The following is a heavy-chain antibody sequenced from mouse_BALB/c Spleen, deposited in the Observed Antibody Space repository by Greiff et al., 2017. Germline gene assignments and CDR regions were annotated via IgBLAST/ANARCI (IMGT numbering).Heavy chain of an antibody. CDR2: ISNGGGST. CDR1: GFTFSSYT. J-gene: IGHJ3*01. Sequence: DVKLVESGGGLVQPGGSLKLSCAASGFTFSSYTMSWVRQTPEKRLEWVAYISNGGGSTYYPDTVKGRFTISRDNAKNTLYLQMSSLKSEDTAMYYCARQPYDYDLFAYWGQGTLVTVSA. V-gene: IGHV5-12-2*01. D-gene: IGHD2-4*01. CDR3: ARQPYDYDLFAY.